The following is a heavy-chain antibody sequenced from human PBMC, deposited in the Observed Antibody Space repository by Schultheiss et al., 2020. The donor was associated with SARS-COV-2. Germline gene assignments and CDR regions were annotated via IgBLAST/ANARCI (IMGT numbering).Heavy chain of an antibody. CDR2: IYYGGST. V-gene: IGHV4-59*01. Sequence: SETLSLTCTVSGGSISSYYWSWIRQPPGKGLEWIGYIYYGGSTNYNPSLKSRVTISGDTSRKQFSLKLSSVTAADTAVYYCARLAAAAGKYYYGMDVWGQGTTVTVSS. J-gene: IGHJ6*02. CDR1: GGSISSYY. D-gene: IGHD6-13*01. CDR3: ARLAAAAGKYYYGMDV.